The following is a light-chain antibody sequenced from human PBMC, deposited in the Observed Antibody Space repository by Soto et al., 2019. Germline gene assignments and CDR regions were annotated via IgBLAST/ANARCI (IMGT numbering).Light chain of an antibody. J-gene: IGLJ2*01. Sequence: QSALTQPPSASGSPGQSVTISCTGTSSDVGGYNYVSWYQQHPGKAPKLLIYEVSKWPAGVPDRFSGSKSGNTASLTVSGLQAEDEADYYCSSYAGVNRVLFGGGTKLTVL. CDR1: SSDVGGYNY. CDR3: SSYAGVNRVL. V-gene: IGLV2-8*01. CDR2: EVS.